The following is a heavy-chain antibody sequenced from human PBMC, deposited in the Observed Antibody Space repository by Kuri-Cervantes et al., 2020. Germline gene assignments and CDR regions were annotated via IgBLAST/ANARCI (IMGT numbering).Heavy chain of an antibody. CDR3: ARVQLGMSGWFDP. J-gene: IGHJ5*02. CDR2: ISGSGGST. Sequence: GESLKISCAASGFTFSSYAMSWVRQAPGKGLEWVSAISGSGGSTYHADSVKGRFTISRDNAKNTLYLQMNSLRAEDTAVYYCARVQLGMSGWFDPWGQGTLVTVSS. CDR1: GFTFSSYA. D-gene: IGHD7-27*01. V-gene: IGHV3-23*01.